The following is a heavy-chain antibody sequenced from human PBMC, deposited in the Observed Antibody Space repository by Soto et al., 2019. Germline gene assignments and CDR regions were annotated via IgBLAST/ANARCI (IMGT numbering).Heavy chain of an antibody. D-gene: IGHD3-10*01. CDR3: GTPPGGGGY. CDR1: GFTVSNNY. J-gene: IGHJ4*02. CDR2: IYSGGYT. Sequence: EVQLVESGGGLIQPGGSLRLSCAVSGFTVSNNYMSWVRQAPGKGLEGVSVIYSGGYTAYGDSVKGRFTISRDNSKNTHFLQMHSPGAGRPAVYYWGTPPGGGGYWGQGTLVTVSS. V-gene: IGHV3-53*01.